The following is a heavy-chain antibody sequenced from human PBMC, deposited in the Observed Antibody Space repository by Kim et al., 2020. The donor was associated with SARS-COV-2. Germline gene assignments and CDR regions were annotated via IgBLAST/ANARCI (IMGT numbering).Heavy chain of an antibody. CDR2: TYYRSKWYN. CDR1: GDSVSSNSAA. V-gene: IGHV6-1*01. CDR3: ARDDYAQYCGGDCVVLPQPYGMDV. D-gene: IGHD2-21*01. J-gene: IGHJ6*02. Sequence: SQTLSLTCAISGDSVSSNSAAWNWIRQSPSRGLEWLGRTYYRSKWYNDYAVSVKSRITINPDTSKNQFSLQLNSVTPEDTAVYYCARDDYAQYCGGDCVVLPQPYGMDVWGQGTTVTVSS.